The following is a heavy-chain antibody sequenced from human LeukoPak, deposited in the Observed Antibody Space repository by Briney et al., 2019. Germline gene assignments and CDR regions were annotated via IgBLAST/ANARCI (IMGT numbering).Heavy chain of an antibody. CDR2: IDTSGATK. D-gene: IGHD4-17*01. Sequence: GGPLRLSCAASGFTFSDYYMSWIRQAPGEGPEFISYIDTSGATKYYADSVKGRFTISRDNAKNSLYLQMNSLRAEDTAVYYCARDQGVAHGDYEFDYWGQGTLVTVSS. V-gene: IGHV3-11*04. CDR1: GFTFSDYY. CDR3: ARDQGVAHGDYEFDY. J-gene: IGHJ4*02.